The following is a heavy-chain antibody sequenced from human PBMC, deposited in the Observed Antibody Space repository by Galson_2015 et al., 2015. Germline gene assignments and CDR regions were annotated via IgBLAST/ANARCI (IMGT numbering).Heavy chain of an antibody. Sequence: SVKVSCKASGYTFTSYGISWVRQAPGQGLEWMGWISAYNGNTNYAQKLQGRVTMTTDTSTSTAYMELRSLRSDDTAVYYCARVGLFAYYDSSGDEPDFDYWGQGTLVTVSS. CDR1: GYTFTSYG. CDR2: ISAYNGNT. D-gene: IGHD3-22*01. J-gene: IGHJ4*02. CDR3: ARVGLFAYYDSSGDEPDFDY. V-gene: IGHV1-18*01.